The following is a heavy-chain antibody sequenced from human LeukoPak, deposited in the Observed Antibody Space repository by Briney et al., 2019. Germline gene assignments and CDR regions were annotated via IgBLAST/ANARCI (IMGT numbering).Heavy chain of an antibody. J-gene: IGHJ6*03. V-gene: IGHV4-4*09. CDR1: GGSISSYY. CDR2: IYTSGST. D-gene: IGHD7-27*01. Sequence: SEPLSLTCPVSGGSISSYYWSWIRPPPGKGLEWIGYIYTSGSTNYNPSLKSRVTISVDTSKNQFSLKLSSVTAADTAVYYCARNYVLGIRGYYYYYMDVWGKGTTVTVSS. CDR3: ARNYVLGIRGYYYYYMDV.